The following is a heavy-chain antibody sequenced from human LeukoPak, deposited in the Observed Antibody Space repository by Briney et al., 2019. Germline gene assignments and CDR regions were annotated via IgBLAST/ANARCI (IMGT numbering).Heavy chain of an antibody. D-gene: IGHD2-15*01. CDR3: ARVVVVVVADDYGMDV. Sequence: SETLSLTCTVSGGSISSYYWSWIRQPAGKGLEWIGRIYTSGSTNYNPSLKSRVTMSVDTSKNQFSLKLSSVTAAGTAVYYCARVVVVVVADDYGMDVWGQGTTVTVSS. CDR1: GGSISSYY. CDR2: IYTSGST. J-gene: IGHJ6*02. V-gene: IGHV4-4*07.